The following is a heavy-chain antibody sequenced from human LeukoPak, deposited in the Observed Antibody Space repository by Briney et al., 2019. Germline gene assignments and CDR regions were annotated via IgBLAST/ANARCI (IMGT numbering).Heavy chain of an antibody. CDR1: GFTFSSYS. J-gene: IGHJ3*02. D-gene: IGHD1-7*01. Sequence: PGGSLRLSCAASGFTFSSYSMNWVRQAPGKGLEWVSSISSSSSYIYYADSVKGRFTISRDNAKTSLYLQMNSLRAEDTAVYYCARDTPRDWNYLGDAFDMWGQGTVVTVSS. V-gene: IGHV3-21*01. CDR3: ARDTPRDWNYLGDAFDM. CDR2: ISSSSSYI.